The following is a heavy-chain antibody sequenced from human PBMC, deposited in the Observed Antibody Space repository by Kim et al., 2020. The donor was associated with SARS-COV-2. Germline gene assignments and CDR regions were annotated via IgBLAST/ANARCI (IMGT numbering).Heavy chain of an antibody. Sequence: ASVKVSCKASGYTFTSYAMNWVRQAPGQGLEWMGWINTNTGNPTYAQGFTGRFVFSLDTSVSTAYLQISSLKAEDTAVYYCARDFAYDFWSGYYKPNYYYYGMEVWGQGTTVTVSS. V-gene: IGHV7-4-1*02. D-gene: IGHD3-3*01. CDR1: GYTFTSYA. J-gene: IGHJ6*02. CDR3: ARDFAYDFWSGYYKPNYYYYGMEV. CDR2: INTNTGNP.